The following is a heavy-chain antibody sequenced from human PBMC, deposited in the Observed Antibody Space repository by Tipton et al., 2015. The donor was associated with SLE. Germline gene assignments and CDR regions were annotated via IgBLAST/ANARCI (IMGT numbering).Heavy chain of an antibody. CDR1: GGTFSSYA. V-gene: IGHV1-69*01. CDR2: IIPVFHTA. CDR3: ARGYSNRWRYFDY. J-gene: IGHJ4*02. D-gene: IGHD6-13*01. Sequence: QLVQSGPEVKQPGSSVKVSCKASGGTFSSYAISWVRQAPGQGLEWMGGIIPVFHTANYAQKFQGRVTITADESPNTAYRELSSLRSEDTAVYYCARGYSNRWRYFDYWGQGTLVTVSS.